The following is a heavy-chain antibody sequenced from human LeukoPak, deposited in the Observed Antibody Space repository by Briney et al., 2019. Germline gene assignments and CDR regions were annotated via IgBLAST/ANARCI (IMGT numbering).Heavy chain of an antibody. CDR3: AKDVGSAWYLSY. CDR2: ISYDGNNK. D-gene: IGHD6-19*01. Sequence: PGGSLRLSCAASGFSFSSYGSHWVRQAPGKGLEWVAAISYDGNNKYYADSVKGRFTISRDNSKNTLYLQMNSLRAEDTAVYYCAKDVGSAWYLSYWGQGTLVTVSS. CDR1: GFSFSSYG. J-gene: IGHJ4*02. V-gene: IGHV3-30*18.